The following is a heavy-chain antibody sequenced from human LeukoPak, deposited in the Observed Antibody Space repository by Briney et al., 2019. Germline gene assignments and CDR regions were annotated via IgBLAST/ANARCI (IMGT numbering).Heavy chain of an antibody. J-gene: IGHJ4*02. CDR1: GYTLTELS. V-gene: IGHV1-24*01. CDR3: AGGQQLAFDY. Sequence: ASVKVSCKVSGYTLTELSMHWVRQAPGKGLEWMGGFDPEDGETIYAQKFQGRVTMTRDTSISTAYMELSRLRSDDTAVYYCAGGQQLAFDYWGQGTLVTVSS. D-gene: IGHD6-13*01. CDR2: FDPEDGET.